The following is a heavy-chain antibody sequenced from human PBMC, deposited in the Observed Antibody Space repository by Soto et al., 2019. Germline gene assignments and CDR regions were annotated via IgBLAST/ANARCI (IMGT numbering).Heavy chain of an antibody. V-gene: IGHV3-23*01. J-gene: IGHJ5*02. D-gene: IGHD2-8*01. Sequence: LRLSCAASGFTFSSYAMSWVRQAPGKGLEWVSAISGSGGSTYYADSVKGRFTISRDNSKNTLYLQMNSLRAEDTAVYYCAKTSLTERKMVREWFDPWGQGTLVTVSS. CDR1: GFTFSSYA. CDR3: AKTSLTERKMVREWFDP. CDR2: ISGSGGST.